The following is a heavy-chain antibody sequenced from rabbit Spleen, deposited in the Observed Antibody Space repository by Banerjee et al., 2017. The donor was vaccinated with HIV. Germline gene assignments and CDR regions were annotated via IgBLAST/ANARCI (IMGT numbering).Heavy chain of an antibody. Sequence: EQLEESGGGLVKPEGSLTLTCKASGVSFSDKDVMCWVRQAPGKGLEWIECIVAGSGSTYYASWAKGRFTISKTSPTTVTLQMTSLTAADTATYFCASDPNSSTYYTLGLWGPGTLVTVS. D-gene: IGHD8-1*01. CDR2: IVAGSGST. V-gene: IGHV1S45*01. J-gene: IGHJ4*01. CDR1: GVSFSDKDV. CDR3: ASDPNSSTYYTLGL.